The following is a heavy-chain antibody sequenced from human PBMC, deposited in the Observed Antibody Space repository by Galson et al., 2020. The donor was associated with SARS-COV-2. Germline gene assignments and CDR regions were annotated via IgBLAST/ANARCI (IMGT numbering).Heavy chain of an antibody. CDR1: GGTFSSYA. CDR2: IIPIFGTA. V-gene: IGHV1-69*13. Sequence: SVKVSCKASGGTFSSYAISWVRQAPGQGLEWMGGIIPIFGTANYAQKFQGRVTITADESTSTAYMELSSLRSEDTAVYYCARGAYNWNYVTPQRAYNWFDPWGQGTLVTVSS. D-gene: IGHD1-7*01. J-gene: IGHJ5*02. CDR3: ARGAYNWNYVTPQRAYNWFDP.